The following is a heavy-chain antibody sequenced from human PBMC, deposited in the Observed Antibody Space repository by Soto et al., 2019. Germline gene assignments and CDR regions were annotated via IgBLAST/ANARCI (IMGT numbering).Heavy chain of an antibody. V-gene: IGHV4-59*01. J-gene: IGHJ5*02. Sequence: SETLSLTCTVSGGSISSYYWSWIRQPPGKGLEWIGYIYYSGSTNYNPSLKSRVTISVDTSKNQFSLKLSSVTAADTAVYYCARDVREAALWWFDPWGQGTLVTVSS. CDR1: GGSISSYY. CDR3: ARDVREAALWWFDP. D-gene: IGHD2-15*01. CDR2: IYYSGST.